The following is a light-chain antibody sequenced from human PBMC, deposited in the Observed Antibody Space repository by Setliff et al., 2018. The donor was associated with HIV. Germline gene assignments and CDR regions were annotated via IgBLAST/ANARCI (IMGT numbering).Light chain of an antibody. CDR2: DVS. J-gene: IGLJ1*01. CDR3: ASYRSPVTYV. V-gene: IGLV2-14*03. CDR1: SSDVGGYDF. Sequence: QSVLAQPAYVSGSPGQSITISCIGTSSDVGGYDFVSWYQQRPDKAPKLIIFDVSERPSGVSHRFSGSKSGNTASLTISGLQTEDEGDSFCASYRSPVTYVFGSGTKGTVL.